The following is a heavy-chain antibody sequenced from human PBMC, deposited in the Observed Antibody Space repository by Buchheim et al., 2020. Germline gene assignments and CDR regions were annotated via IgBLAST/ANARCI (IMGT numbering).Heavy chain of an antibody. J-gene: IGHJ6*02. Sequence: QVQLVQSGAEVKKPGASVKVSCKATGYTFTSYYMHWVRQATGQGLEWMGIINTSGGSTSYAQKFQGRVTMTRDTYTSTVDMELSSLRSEDTAVYYCASPPWDCSSTSCQSLGMDVWGQGTT. CDR2: INTSGGST. CDR3: ASPPWDCSSTSCQSLGMDV. D-gene: IGHD2-2*01. V-gene: IGHV1-46*03. CDR1: GYTFTSYY.